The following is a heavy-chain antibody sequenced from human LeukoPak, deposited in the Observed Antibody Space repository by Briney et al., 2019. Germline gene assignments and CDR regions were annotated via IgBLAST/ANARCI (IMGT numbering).Heavy chain of an antibody. J-gene: IGHJ5*02. D-gene: IGHD3-10*01. CDR2: IYYSGST. CDR3: ARGGSGSYYKADWFDP. V-gene: IGHV4-31*03. CDR1: GGSISSGGYY. Sequence: SQTLSLTCTVSGGSISSGGYYWSWIRQHPGKGLEWIGYIYYSGSTYYNPSLKSRVTISVDTSKNQFSLKLSSVTAADTAVYYCARGGSGSYYKADWFDPWGQGTLVTVSS.